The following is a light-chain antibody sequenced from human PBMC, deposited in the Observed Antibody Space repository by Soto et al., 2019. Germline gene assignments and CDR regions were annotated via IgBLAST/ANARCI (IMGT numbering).Light chain of an antibody. V-gene: IGKV1-5*03. Sequence: DIQRTQAPSTISAAVGDRVTITCLASQSISSWLAWYQQKPGKAHKLLIYKASTLESGDPSRFSGRGSGTEFTLTIINRQPDDLETYDCQQYNNSASKFGQGTQVENK. CDR1: QSISSW. CDR3: QQYNNSASK. CDR2: KAS. J-gene: IGKJ1*01.